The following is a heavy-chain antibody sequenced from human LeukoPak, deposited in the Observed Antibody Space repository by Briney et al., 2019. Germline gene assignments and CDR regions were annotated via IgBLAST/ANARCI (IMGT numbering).Heavy chain of an antibody. D-gene: IGHD6-13*01. Sequence: SVKVSCKASGYTFTSYGISWVRQAPGQGLEWMGRIIPILGIANYAQKFQGRVTITADKSTSTAYMELSSLRSEDTAVYYCASQAAAPLYYFDYWGQGTLVTVSS. CDR1: GYTFTSYG. J-gene: IGHJ4*02. V-gene: IGHV1-69*04. CDR3: ASQAAAPLYYFDY. CDR2: IIPILGIA.